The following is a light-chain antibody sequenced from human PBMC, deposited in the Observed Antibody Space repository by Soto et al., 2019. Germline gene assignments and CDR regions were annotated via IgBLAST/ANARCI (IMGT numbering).Light chain of an antibody. Sequence: EIVMTQSPATLSVSPGERATLSCRASQSVSSNLAWYQQKPGQAPRLLIYGASTRATGIPARFSGSGSGTEFTLTISSLQSEDFAVYYCQQYINSPSWTFGQGTKVDIK. CDR2: GAS. V-gene: IGKV3-15*01. CDR3: QQYINSPSWT. J-gene: IGKJ1*01. CDR1: QSVSSN.